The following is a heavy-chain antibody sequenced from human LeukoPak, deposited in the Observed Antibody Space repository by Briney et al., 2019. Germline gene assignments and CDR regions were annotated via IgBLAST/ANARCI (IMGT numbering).Heavy chain of an antibody. CDR2: ISSSSSTK. J-gene: IGHJ6*03. V-gene: IGHV3-48*01. CDR3: GGLDYYYYMDV. Sequence: GGSLRLSCAASGFTFSSYSMNWVRQAPGKGLEGVSYISSSSSTKYYADSAKGRFTISRHNAKNSLYLQMNSLRAEDTAVYYCGGLDYYYYMDVWGKGTTVTVSS. CDR1: GFTFSSYS.